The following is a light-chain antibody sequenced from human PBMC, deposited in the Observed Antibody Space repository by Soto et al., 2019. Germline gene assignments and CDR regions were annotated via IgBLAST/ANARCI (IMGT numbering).Light chain of an antibody. CDR3: QQRSNFPLT. J-gene: IGKJ4*01. Sequence: EIVLTQSPATVSLSPGERATLSCRTSQSVSSYLAWYKQKPGQAPRLLIYDASNRATGILARFSGSGSGTDFTLTISSLEPEDFVVYYCQQRSNFPLTFGGGTKVEIK. CDR2: DAS. CDR1: QSVSSY. V-gene: IGKV3-11*01.